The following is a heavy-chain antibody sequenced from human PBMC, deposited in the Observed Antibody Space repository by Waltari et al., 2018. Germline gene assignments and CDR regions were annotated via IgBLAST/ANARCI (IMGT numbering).Heavy chain of an antibody. CDR2: IDYSGSP. V-gene: IGHV4-39*01. Sequence: QLQLQESGPGLVKPSETLSLTCTVSGGSISSSSYYWGWIRQPPGKGRDWIGSIDYSGSPYYNPSLKSRVTISVDTSKNQFSLKLSSVTAADTAVYYCARHARGYCSGGSCYSNYFDYWGQGTLVTVSS. CDR3: ARHARGYCSGGSCYSNYFDY. D-gene: IGHD2-15*01. J-gene: IGHJ4*02. CDR1: GGSISSSSYY.